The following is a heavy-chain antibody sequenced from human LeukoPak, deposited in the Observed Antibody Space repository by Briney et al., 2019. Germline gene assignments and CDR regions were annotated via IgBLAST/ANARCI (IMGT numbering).Heavy chain of an antibody. V-gene: IGHV4-59*01. CDR3: ARGSTPYYDILTGYYYYFDH. CDR1: GGSISSYY. CDR2: IYYSGST. J-gene: IGHJ4*02. Sequence: SETLSLTCTVSGGSISSYYWSWIRQPPGKGLEWIGYIYYSGSTNYNPSLKSRVTISVDTSKNQFSLKLSSVTAADTAVYYCARGSTPYYDILTGYYYYFDHWGQGTLVTVSS. D-gene: IGHD3-9*01.